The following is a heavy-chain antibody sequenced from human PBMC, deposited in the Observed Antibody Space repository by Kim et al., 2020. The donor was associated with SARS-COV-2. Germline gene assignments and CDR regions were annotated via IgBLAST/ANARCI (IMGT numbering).Heavy chain of an antibody. Sequence: SETLSLTCAVAGGSVSSDYCWTWFRQPPGKGLEWIGEICPCGAPNYNPSLNSRVTMSVDTTRNEFSLNLRSVTDAATAVYFCSTDPTGYTVFYYWRRET. V-gene: IGHV4-4*02. D-gene: IGHD3-9*01. J-gene: IGHJ4*02. CDR3: STDPTGYTVFYY. CDR1: GGSVSSDYC. CDR2: ICPCGAP.